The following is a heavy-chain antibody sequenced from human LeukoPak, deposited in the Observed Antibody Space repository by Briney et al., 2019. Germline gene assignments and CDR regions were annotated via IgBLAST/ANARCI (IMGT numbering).Heavy chain of an antibody. V-gene: IGHV3-7*01. CDR3: ARDRNYYDSSGYYYDAFDI. J-gene: IGHJ3*02. Sequence: GSLRLSCTASGFTFSTYWMSWVRQAPGKGLEWVANMMQEGSEKFYVDSVKGRFTISRDNAKNSLYLQMNSLRAEDTAVYYCARDRNYYDSSGYYYDAFDIWGQGTMVTVSS. CDR2: MMQEGSEK. D-gene: IGHD3-22*01. CDR1: GFTFSTYW.